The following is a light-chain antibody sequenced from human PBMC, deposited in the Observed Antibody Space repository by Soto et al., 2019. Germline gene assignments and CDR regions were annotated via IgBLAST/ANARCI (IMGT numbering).Light chain of an antibody. CDR1: QSIHTS. CDR3: QQRNFWPPIT. Sequence: VLTQSPATLSLSPGERATLSCRASQSIHTSLAWYQQKSGKPPRLVIYDSTLRANGVPDRIGGSRSGTEFTLTINSLEPEDCAVYYCQQRNFWPPITFGPGTRLEIK. CDR2: DST. V-gene: IGKV3-11*01. J-gene: IGKJ5*01.